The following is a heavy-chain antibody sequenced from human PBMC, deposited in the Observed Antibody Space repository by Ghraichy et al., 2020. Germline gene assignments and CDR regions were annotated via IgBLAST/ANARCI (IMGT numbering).Heavy chain of an antibody. V-gene: IGHV3-23*01. D-gene: IGHD3-3*01. CDR1: GFTFSSYA. CDR2: ISGSGGST. J-gene: IGHJ1*01. Sequence: GGSLRLSCAASGFTFSSYAMSWVRQAPGKGLEWVSAISGSGGSTYYADSVKGRFTISRDNSKNTLYLQMNSLRAEDTAVYYCAKSSARFRLWGGHFQHWGQGTLVTVSS. CDR3: AKSSARFRLWGGHFQH.